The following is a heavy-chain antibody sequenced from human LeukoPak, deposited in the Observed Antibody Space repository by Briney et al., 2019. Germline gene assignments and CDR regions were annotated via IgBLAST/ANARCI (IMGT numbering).Heavy chain of an antibody. CDR3: ARGAYGDYGFYAFDI. D-gene: IGHD4-17*01. V-gene: IGHV3-74*01. Sequence: GGSLRLSCAASGFTFSSYWMHWVRQAPGKGLVWVSRINSDGSSTSYADSVKGRFTISRDNAKNTLYLQMNSLRAEDTAVHYCARGAYGDYGFYAFDIWGQGTMLTVSS. CDR1: GFTFSSYW. CDR2: INSDGSST. J-gene: IGHJ3*02.